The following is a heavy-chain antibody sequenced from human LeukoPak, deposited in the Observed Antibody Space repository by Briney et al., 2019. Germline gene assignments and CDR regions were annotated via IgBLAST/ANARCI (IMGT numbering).Heavy chain of an antibody. J-gene: IGHJ4*02. CDR1: GFTFSSYS. V-gene: IGHV3-21*01. CDR3: ARRSSSYGTPPYDY. CDR2: ISSSSSYI. Sequence: GGSLRLSCAASGFTFSSYSMNWVRQAPGKGLEWVSSISSSSSYIYYADSVKGRFTISRDNAKNSLYLQMNSLRAEDTAAYYCARRSSSYGTPPYDYWGQGTLVTVSS. D-gene: IGHD5-18*01.